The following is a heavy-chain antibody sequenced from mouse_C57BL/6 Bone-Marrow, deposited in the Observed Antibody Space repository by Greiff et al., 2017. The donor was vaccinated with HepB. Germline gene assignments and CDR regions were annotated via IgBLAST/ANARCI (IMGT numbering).Heavy chain of an antibody. D-gene: IGHD1-1*01. V-gene: IGHV1-81*01. CDR1: GYTFTSYG. CDR3: AREFLRYAMDY. CDR2: IYPRSGNT. J-gene: IGHJ4*01. Sequence: QVQLKESGAELARPGASVKLSCKASGYTFTSYGISWVKQRTGQGLEWIGEIYPRSGNTYYNEKFKGKATLTADKSSSTAYMELRSLTSEDSAVYFCAREFLRYAMDYWGQGTSVTVSS.